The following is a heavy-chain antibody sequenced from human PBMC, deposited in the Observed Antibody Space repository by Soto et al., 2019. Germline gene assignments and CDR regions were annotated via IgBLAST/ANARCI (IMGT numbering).Heavy chain of an antibody. V-gene: IGHV3-9*01. CDR2: ISWNSDMI. CDR1: GFTFSNGW. CDR3: VTDTYLLVGANHLDS. J-gene: IGHJ4*02. D-gene: IGHD1-26*01. Sequence: GGSLRLSCAASGFTFSNGWLSWVRQGPGKGLECVSGISWNSDMITYADSVKGRFTVSRDNAKNSLDLEMNSLRVEDTALYYCVTDTYLLVGANHLDSWGQGTLVTVSS.